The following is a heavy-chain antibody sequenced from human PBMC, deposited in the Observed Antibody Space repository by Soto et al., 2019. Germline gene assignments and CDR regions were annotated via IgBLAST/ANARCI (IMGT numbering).Heavy chain of an antibody. V-gene: IGHV1-3*01. CDR1: GYTFTSYA. J-gene: IGHJ4*02. CDR2: INAGNGNT. Sequence: ASVKVSCKASGYTFTSYAMHWVRQAPGQRLEWMGWINAGNGNTKYSQKFQGRVTITRDTSASTAYMELSSLRSEDTAVYYCAIDHITFGGVIVKGSWAYWGQGTLVTVSS. CDR3: AIDHITFGGVIVKGSWAY. D-gene: IGHD3-16*02.